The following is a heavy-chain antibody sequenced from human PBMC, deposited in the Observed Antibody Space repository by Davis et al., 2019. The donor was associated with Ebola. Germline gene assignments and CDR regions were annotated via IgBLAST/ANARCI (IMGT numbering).Heavy chain of an antibody. Sequence: SVKVSCKASGGTFSSYAISWVRQAPGQGLEWMGGIIPIFGTANYAQKFQGRVTITADESTSTAYMELSSLRSEDTAVYYCASPDEEVSGGCSSTSCYPFDYWGQGTLVTVSS. V-gene: IGHV1-69*13. CDR3: ASPDEEVSGGCSSTSCYPFDY. CDR1: GGTFSSYA. J-gene: IGHJ4*02. D-gene: IGHD2-2*01. CDR2: IIPIFGTA.